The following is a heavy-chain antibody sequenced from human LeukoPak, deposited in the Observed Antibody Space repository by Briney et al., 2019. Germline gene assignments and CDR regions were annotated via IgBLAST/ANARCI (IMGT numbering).Heavy chain of an antibody. Sequence: GGSLRLSCAASGFTFSSYSLNWVRQAPGKGLEWVSSISSSSSYIYYADSVKGRFTISRDNAKNSLYLQMNSLRAEATAVYYCARGPKYSSSPLGYWGQGTLVTVSS. CDR1: GFTFSSYS. D-gene: IGHD6-6*01. CDR3: ARGPKYSSSPLGY. J-gene: IGHJ4*02. V-gene: IGHV3-21*01. CDR2: ISSSSSYI.